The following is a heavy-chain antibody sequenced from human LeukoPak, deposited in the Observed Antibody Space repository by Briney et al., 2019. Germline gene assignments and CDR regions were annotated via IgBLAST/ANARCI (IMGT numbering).Heavy chain of an antibody. V-gene: IGHV1-8*01. D-gene: IGHD3-22*01. CDR1: GYSFTNYD. CDR2: MNPNSGNT. CDR3: ARADYDTSASTRKQIDY. Sequence: GAPVKVSCKASGYSFTNYDINWVRQATGQGVEWMGWMNPNSGNTAYAQKFQGRVTMTRNTSISTAYMELSSLKSEDTAVYFCARADYDTSASTRKQIDYWGQGTLVTVSS. J-gene: IGHJ4*02.